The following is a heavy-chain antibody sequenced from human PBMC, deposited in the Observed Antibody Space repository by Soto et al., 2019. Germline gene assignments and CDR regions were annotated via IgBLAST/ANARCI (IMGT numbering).Heavy chain of an antibody. D-gene: IGHD3-3*01. V-gene: IGHV3-33*01. CDR2: IWYDGSNK. CDR1: GFTFSSYG. CDR3: ARDPINYDFLSGYYTGLVDY. Sequence: QVQLVESGGGVVQPGRSLRLSCAASGFTFSSYGMHWVRQAPGKGLEWVAVIWYDGSNKYYADSVKGRFTISRDNSKNTLYLQMNSLRAEDTAVYYCARDPINYDFLSGYYTGLVDYWGQGTLVTVSS. J-gene: IGHJ4*02.